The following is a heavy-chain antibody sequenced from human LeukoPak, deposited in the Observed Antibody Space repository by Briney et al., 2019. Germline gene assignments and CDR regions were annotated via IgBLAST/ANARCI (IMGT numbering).Heavy chain of an antibody. CDR1: GGSISSYY. CDR2: IYTSGST. Sequence: PSETLSLTCTVSGGSISSYYWSWIRQPAGKGLEWIGRIYTSGSTNYNPSLKNRVTISVDTSKNQFSLKLSSVTAADTAVYYCAREPDRIRFDSWGQGTLVTVSS. D-gene: IGHD1-14*01. V-gene: IGHV4-4*07. CDR3: AREPDRIRFDS. J-gene: IGHJ5*01.